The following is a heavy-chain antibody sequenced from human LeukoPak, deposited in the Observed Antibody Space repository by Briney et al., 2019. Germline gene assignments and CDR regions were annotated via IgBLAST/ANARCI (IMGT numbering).Heavy chain of an antibody. D-gene: IGHD3-10*01. CDR1: GFTFSDCY. V-gene: IGHV3-11*03. CDR2: VSCGSTYT. J-gene: IGHJ4*02. Sequence: GGSLRLSCAASGFTFSDCYVNWIRQAPGKGLEWVSYVSCGSTYTNYADSVKGRFTVSRDNAKNSLSLQMSSLRAEDTAVYYCARSPYESGTPPTRLEDWGQGTLVTVSS. CDR3: ARSPYESGTPPTRLED.